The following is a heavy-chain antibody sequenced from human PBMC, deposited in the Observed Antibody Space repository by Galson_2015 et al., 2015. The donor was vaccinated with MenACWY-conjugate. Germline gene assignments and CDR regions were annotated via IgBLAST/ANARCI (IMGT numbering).Heavy chain of an antibody. CDR3: ARYFDWPQAFDI. D-gene: IGHD3-9*01. V-gene: IGHV4-59*01. J-gene: IGHJ3*02. CDR2: IDYSGTT. CDR1: GGSISGYY. Sequence: ETLSLTCTVSGGSISGYYWSWIRQSPGKGLEWIGYIDYSGTTNYNPSLKSRVTISVDTSKNRFSLKLSSVTAADTAVYHCARYFDWPQAFDIWGQGTMVTVSS.